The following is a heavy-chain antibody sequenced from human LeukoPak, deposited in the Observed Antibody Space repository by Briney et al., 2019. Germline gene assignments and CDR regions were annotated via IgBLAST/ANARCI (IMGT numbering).Heavy chain of an antibody. CDR2: INPNSGGT. V-gene: IGHV1-2*02. D-gene: IGHD3-22*01. CDR1: GYTFTGYY. CDR3: ARQDYYDSTLVV. J-gene: IGHJ4*02. Sequence: ASVKVSCKASGYTFTGYYMHWVRQAPGQGLEWMGWINPNSGGTNYAQKFQGRVTMTRDTFISTAYMELSRLRSDDTAVYYCARQDYYDSTLVVWGQGTLVTVSS.